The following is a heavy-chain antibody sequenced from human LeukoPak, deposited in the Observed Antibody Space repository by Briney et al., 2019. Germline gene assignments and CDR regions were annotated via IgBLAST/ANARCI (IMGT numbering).Heavy chain of an antibody. D-gene: IGHD1-26*01. CDR2: IYTSGST. J-gene: IGHJ4*02. CDR1: GGSFSGYY. V-gene: IGHV4-4*07. Sequence: SETLSLTCAVYGGSFSGYYWSWIRQPAGKGLEWIGRIYTSGSTNYNPSLKSRVTMSVDTSKNRFSLKLSSVTAADTAVYYCARDGRELLGIDYWGQGTLVTVSS. CDR3: ARDGRELLGIDY.